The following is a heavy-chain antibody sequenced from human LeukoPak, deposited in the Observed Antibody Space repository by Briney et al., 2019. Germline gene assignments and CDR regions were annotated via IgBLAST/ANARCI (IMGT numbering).Heavy chain of an antibody. CDR3: ARDPIRYQLLDGNWFDP. Sequence: GGSLRLSCAASGFTFSSYSMNWVRQAPGKGLEWVSSISSSSSYIYYADSVKGRFTISRDNSKNTLYLQMNSLRAEDTAVYYCARDPIRYQLLDGNWFDPWGQGTLVTVSS. J-gene: IGHJ5*02. V-gene: IGHV3-21*01. CDR2: ISSSSSYI. CDR1: GFTFSSYS. D-gene: IGHD2-2*01.